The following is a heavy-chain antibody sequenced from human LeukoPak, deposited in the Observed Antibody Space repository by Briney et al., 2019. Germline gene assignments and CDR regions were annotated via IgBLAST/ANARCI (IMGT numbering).Heavy chain of an antibody. Sequence: SETLSLTCPVSGGSISSHYWSWIRQPPGKGLEWIGYIYYSGSTNYNPSLKSRVTTSVDTSKNQFSLKLSSVTASDTAVYYCARVDTAMVTEYYMDVWGKGTTVTVSS. D-gene: IGHD5-18*01. V-gene: IGHV4-59*11. J-gene: IGHJ6*03. CDR1: GGSISSHY. CDR3: ARVDTAMVTEYYMDV. CDR2: IYYSGST.